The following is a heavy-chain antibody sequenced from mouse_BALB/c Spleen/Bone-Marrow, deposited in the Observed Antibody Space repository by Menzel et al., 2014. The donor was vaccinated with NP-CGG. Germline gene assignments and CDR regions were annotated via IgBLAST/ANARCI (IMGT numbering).Heavy chain of an antibody. CDR1: GYTFTSYW. CDR3: TRLGAPYAMDY. J-gene: IGHJ4*01. Sequence: LLQSGPELVRPGASVKLSCKASGYTFTSYWMHWVKQRPGQGLEWIGNIYPGSGSTNYDEKFKSKATLTVDTSSSTAYMQLSSLTSEDSAVYYCTRLGAPYAMDYWGQGTSVTVSS. CDR2: IYPGSGST. V-gene: IGHV1S22*01.